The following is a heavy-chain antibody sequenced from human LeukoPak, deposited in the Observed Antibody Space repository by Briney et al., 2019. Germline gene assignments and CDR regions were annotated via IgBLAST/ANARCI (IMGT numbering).Heavy chain of an antibody. V-gene: IGHV4-59*01. Sequence: PSETLSLTCTVSGGSISSYYWSWIRQPPGKGLEWIGYIYYSGSTNYNPSLKSRVTISVDTSKNQFSLKLSSVTAADTAVYYCARCFRGYSYGTGFDYWGQGTLVTVSS. CDR1: GGSISSYY. D-gene: IGHD5-18*01. CDR2: IYYSGST. J-gene: IGHJ4*02. CDR3: ARCFRGYSYGTGFDY.